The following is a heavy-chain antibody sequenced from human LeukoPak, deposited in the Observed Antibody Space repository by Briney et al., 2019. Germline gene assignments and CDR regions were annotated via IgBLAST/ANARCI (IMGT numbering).Heavy chain of an antibody. CDR1: GYTFTNYY. D-gene: IGHD3-3*01. CDR3: ARDSWSGYPYYYYYYMDV. J-gene: IGHJ6*03. Sequence: ASVTVSFKASGYTFTNYYMHWVRPAPGQGGEGMGIINPSGGSTSYAQKFQGRVTMTRDMSPSTVYMELSSLISEDTAVYYCARDSWSGYPYYYYYYMDVWGKGTTVTVSS. V-gene: IGHV1-46*01. CDR2: INPSGGST.